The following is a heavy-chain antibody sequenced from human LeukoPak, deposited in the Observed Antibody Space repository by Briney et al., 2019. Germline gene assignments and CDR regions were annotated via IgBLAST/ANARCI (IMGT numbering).Heavy chain of an antibody. D-gene: IGHD6-19*01. Sequence: PSETLSLTCAVYGGSFSGYYWSWLRQPPGKGREWIGEINHSGRTNYNPSLKRRVTISVDTSKNKFSLKRRCGTAADTAVYYCARDRSQGYTSGWYQVGDYWGQGILVSVSS. CDR2: INHSGRT. V-gene: IGHV4-34*01. CDR3: ARDRSQGYTSGWYQVGDY. CDR1: GGSFSGYY. J-gene: IGHJ4*02.